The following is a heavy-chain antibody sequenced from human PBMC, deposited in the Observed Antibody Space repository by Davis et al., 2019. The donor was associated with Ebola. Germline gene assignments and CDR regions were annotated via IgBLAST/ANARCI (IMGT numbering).Heavy chain of an antibody. CDR2: IYYSGST. V-gene: IGHV4-61*01. Sequence: PSETLSLTCTVSGGSVSSGSYYWSWIRQPPGKGLEWIGYIYYSGSTNYNPSLKSRVTISVDTSKNQFSLKLSSVTAADTAVYYCARDGDGLDAFDIWGQGTMVTVSS. J-gene: IGHJ3*02. CDR3: ARDGDGLDAFDI. CDR1: GGSVSSGSYY.